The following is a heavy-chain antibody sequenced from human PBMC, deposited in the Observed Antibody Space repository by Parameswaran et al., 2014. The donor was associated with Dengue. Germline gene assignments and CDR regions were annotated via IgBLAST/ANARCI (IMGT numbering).Heavy chain of an antibody. D-gene: IGHD1-26*01. V-gene: IGHV4-59*12. CDR1: GGSMSNFY. Sequence: ASETLSLTCTVSGGSMSNFYWSWIRQPPGKRLEWIGYVYYSGTTGYNPSLNSRVTISVDTSNNQFSLKLSSVTAADTAVYYCARGSPVGDSWGQGILVTVSS. J-gene: IGHJ4*02. CDR3: ARGSPVGDS. CDR2: VYYSGTT.